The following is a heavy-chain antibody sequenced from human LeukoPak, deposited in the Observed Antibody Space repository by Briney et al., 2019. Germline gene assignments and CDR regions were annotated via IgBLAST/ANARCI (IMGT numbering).Heavy chain of an antibody. Sequence: PGGSLRLSCSASGFTFSSYWMNWVRQAPGKGLVWVARIKPDGSSISSADSAKGRFTISRDNAKNTLYLQMNSLRAEDTAVYYCATLYAGSTDYWGRGTLVTVSS. CDR2: IKPDGSSI. CDR1: GFTFSSYW. J-gene: IGHJ4*02. V-gene: IGHV3-74*01. D-gene: IGHD2-8*01. CDR3: ATLYAGSTDY.